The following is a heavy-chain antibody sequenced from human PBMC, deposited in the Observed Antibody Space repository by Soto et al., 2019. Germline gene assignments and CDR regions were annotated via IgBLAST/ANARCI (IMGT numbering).Heavy chain of an antibody. V-gene: IGHV4-39*01. Sequence: QLQLQESGPGLVKPSETLSLTCSVSGGSINTRRYYWGWIRQPPGMGLQWIGTIFYTGSTYYNPSLKSRVTLSVDTSKNQFSLNLTSVTAADTALFYCARIDYGDYGLHLWGQGTLVIVSS. J-gene: IGHJ5*02. CDR2: IFYTGST. CDR3: ARIDYGDYGLHL. D-gene: IGHD4-17*01. CDR1: GGSINTRRYY.